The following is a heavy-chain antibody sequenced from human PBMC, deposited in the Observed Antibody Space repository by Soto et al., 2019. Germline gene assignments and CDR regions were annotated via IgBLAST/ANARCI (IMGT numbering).Heavy chain of an antibody. V-gene: IGHV3-33*01. D-gene: IGHD1-7*01. Sequence: QEHLVESGGGVVQPGRSLRLSCVASGFMFSGFDMHWVRQAPGKGLEWVSHIWYDGSNKYYADSVKGRFTSSRDNSKNTLYLQMNSLRAEDTAVYFCARGGEYNWKYAFDIWGQGTMVAVSS. J-gene: IGHJ3*02. CDR2: IWYDGSNK. CDR3: ARGGEYNWKYAFDI. CDR1: GFMFSGFD.